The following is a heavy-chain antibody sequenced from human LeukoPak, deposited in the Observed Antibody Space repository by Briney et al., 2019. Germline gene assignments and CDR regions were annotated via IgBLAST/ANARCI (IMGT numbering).Heavy chain of an antibody. CDR3: AGARWLRPIDY. V-gene: IGHV4-34*01. CDR1: GGSFSGYY. CDR2: TNHSGST. D-gene: IGHD5-12*01. Sequence: PSETLSLTCAVYGGSFSGYYWSWIRQPPGKGLEWIGETNHSGSTNYNPSLKSRVTISVDTSKNQFSLKLSPVTAADTAVYYCAGARWLRPIDYWGQGTLVTVSS. J-gene: IGHJ4*02.